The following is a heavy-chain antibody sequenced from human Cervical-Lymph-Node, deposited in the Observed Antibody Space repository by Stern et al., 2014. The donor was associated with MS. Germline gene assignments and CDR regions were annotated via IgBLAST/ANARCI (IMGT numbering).Heavy chain of an antibody. CDR3: ARDRQWLVQGWFDP. V-gene: IGHV1-18*01. CDR1: GYTFISSG. D-gene: IGHD6-19*01. Sequence: MQLVESGAEVKKPGASVKVSCKASGYTFISSGISWVRQAPGQGLEWMGWISPYNGNTKYAETLQDRVTMTTDTSTSTVYMELRSLRFDDTAVYYCARDRQWLVQGWFDPWGQGTRVTVSS. CDR2: ISPYNGNT. J-gene: IGHJ5*02.